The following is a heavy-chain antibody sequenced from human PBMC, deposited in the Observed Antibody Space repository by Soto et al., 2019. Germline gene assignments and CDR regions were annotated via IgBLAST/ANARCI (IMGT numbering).Heavy chain of an antibody. CDR1: GFTFSSYS. V-gene: IGHV3-21*05. CDR2: ISSSSSYI. CDR3: AREEGAAAMTY. Sequence: EVQLVESGGGVVKPGGSLRLSCAASGFTFSSYSMNWVRQAPGKGLEWVSYISSSSSYIYYADSVKGRFTISRDNAKNSLYLQMNSLRAEDTAVYYCAREEGAAAMTYWGQGTLVTVSS. D-gene: IGHD6-13*01. J-gene: IGHJ4*02.